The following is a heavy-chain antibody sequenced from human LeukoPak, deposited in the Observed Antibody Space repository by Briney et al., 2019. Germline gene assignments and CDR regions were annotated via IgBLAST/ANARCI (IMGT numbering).Heavy chain of an antibody. CDR3: AKDSHSGYFDY. D-gene: IGHD1-26*01. V-gene: IGHV3-23*01. CDR2: IGGDDST. Sequence: PGGSLRLSCAASGFTFSSHGMSWVRQAPGKGLEWVSGIGGDDSTYYADSLEGRFAISRDTSKNTLFPQINNLRAGDTAVYYCAKDSHSGYFDYWGQGTLVTVSS. CDR1: GFTFSSHG. J-gene: IGHJ4*02.